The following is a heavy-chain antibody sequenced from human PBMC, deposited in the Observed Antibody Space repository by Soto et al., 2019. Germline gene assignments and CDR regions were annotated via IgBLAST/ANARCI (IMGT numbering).Heavy chain of an antibody. CDR3: AHSGGGWLKPPL. CDR1: GFTFRSNW. D-gene: IGHD3-16*01. V-gene: IGHV3-7*03. J-gene: IGHJ4*02. Sequence: GGSLRISCAASGFTFRSNWMSWVRQAPGKGLEWVANIKQDGSEKYYVDSVKGRFTISRDNAKNSLYLQMNSLRAEDTAVYYCAHSGGGWLKPPLWGQGTLVTVPQ. CDR2: IKQDGSEK.